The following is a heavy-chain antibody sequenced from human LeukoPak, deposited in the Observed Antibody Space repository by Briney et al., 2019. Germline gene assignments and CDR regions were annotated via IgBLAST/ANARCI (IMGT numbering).Heavy chain of an antibody. J-gene: IGHJ3*02. V-gene: IGHV4-61*02. Sequence: SETLSLTCTVSGDSFIGGNYYWTWLRQPAGKGLEWIGRIYSSGSTNYNPSLKSRVTISLDTSKNQFSLKLSSVTAADTAVYYCARGGGWDAFDIWGQGTVVTVSS. CDR1: GDSFIGGNYY. CDR2: IYSSGST. D-gene: IGHD2-15*01. CDR3: ARGGGWDAFDI.